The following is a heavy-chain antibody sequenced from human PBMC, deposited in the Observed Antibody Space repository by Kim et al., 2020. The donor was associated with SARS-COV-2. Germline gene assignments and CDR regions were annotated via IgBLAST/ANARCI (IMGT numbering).Heavy chain of an antibody. CDR3: ARGSLWFGELFSYYYYMDV. V-gene: IGHV1-69*04. CDR1: GGTFSSYA. D-gene: IGHD3-10*01. J-gene: IGHJ6*03. Sequence: SVKVSCKASGGTFSSYAISWVRQAPGQGLEWMGRIIPIFGIANYAQKCQGRVTITADKSTSTAYMELSSLRSEDTAVYYCARGSLWFGELFSYYYYMDVWGKGTTVTVSS. CDR2: IIPIFGIA.